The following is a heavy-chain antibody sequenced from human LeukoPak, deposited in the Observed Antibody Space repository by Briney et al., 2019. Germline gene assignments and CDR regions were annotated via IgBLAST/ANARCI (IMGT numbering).Heavy chain of an antibody. J-gene: IGHJ4*02. Sequence: SETLSLTCAVYGGSFSGYYWSWIRQPPGKGLEWIGEINHSGSTNYNPSLKSRVTISVDTSKNQFSLKLSSVTAADTAVYYCARVRRSGAAGTPFDYWGQGTLVTVSS. CDR2: INHSGST. V-gene: IGHV4-34*01. CDR3: ARVRRSGAAGTPFDY. D-gene: IGHD6-13*01. CDR1: GGSFSGYY.